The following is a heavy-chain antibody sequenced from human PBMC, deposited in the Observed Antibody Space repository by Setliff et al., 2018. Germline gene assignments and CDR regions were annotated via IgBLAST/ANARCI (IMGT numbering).Heavy chain of an antibody. CDR3: ACPDILTGLSDY. CDR1: GFTFSRYW. Sequence: GGSLRLSCAASGFTFSRYWMSWVRQAPGKGLEWVSSISSSSSYVYYADSVKGRFTISRDNAKKSLYLQMNSLRAEDTAVYYCACPDILTGLSDYWGQGTLVTVSS. D-gene: IGHD3-9*01. CDR2: ISSSSSYV. J-gene: IGHJ4*02. V-gene: IGHV3-21*01.